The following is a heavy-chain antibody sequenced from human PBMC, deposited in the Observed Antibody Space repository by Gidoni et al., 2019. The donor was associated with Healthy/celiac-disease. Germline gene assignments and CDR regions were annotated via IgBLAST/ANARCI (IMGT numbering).Heavy chain of an antibody. CDR1: GFTVSSNY. J-gene: IGHJ5*02. Sequence: EVQLVESGGGLIQPGGSLRLSCAASGFTVSSNYMSGVRQAPGKGLEWVSVIYSGGSTYYADSVKGRFTISRDNSKNTLYLQMNSLRAEDTAVYYCARDPRIAAAGTDLDGSWFDPWGQGTLVTVSS. CDR3: ARDPRIAAAGTDLDGSWFDP. V-gene: IGHV3-53*01. D-gene: IGHD6-13*01. CDR2: IYSGGST.